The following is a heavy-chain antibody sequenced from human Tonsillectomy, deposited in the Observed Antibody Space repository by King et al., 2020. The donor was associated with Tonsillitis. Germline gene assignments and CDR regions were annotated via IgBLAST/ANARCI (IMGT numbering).Heavy chain of an antibody. J-gene: IGHJ3*02. CDR3: ARGGTTVVTPPGAFDI. CDR1: GGSISSGSYY. V-gene: IGHV4-61*02. CDR2: IYTSGST. D-gene: IGHD4-23*01. Sequence: QLQESGPGLVKPSQTLSLTCTVSGGSISSGSYYWSWIRRPAGKGLEWIGRIYTSGSTNYNPSLKSRVTMSVDTSKNQFSLKLSSVTAADTAVYYCARGGTTVVTPPGAFDIWGQGTMVTVSS.